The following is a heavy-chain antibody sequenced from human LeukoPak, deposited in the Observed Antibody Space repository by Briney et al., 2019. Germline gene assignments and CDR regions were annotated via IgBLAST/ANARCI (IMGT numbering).Heavy chain of an antibody. CDR1: GYTFTSYG. Sequence: ASVKVSRKASGYTFTSYGISWVRQAPGQGLEWMGWISAYNGNTNYAQKLQGRVTMTTDTSISTAYMELSRLRSDDTAVYYCARAVVVAATVPGHWGQGTLVTVSS. CDR2: ISAYNGNT. V-gene: IGHV1-18*01. CDR3: ARAVVVAATVPGH. D-gene: IGHD2-15*01. J-gene: IGHJ4*02.